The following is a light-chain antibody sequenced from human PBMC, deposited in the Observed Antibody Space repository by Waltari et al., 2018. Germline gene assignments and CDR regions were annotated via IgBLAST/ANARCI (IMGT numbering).Light chain of an antibody. J-gene: IGLJ3*02. Sequence: QSALTQPASVSGSPGQSITLSCTGTATYVGGYNYVPWYQQHPGKAPKLIIFDVSSRPSGISNRFSGSKFGNTASLTISGVQPEDEADYYCCSFTSSSTWVFGGGTKLTVL. CDR3: CSFTSSSTWV. CDR1: ATYVGGYNY. V-gene: IGLV2-14*03. CDR2: DVS.